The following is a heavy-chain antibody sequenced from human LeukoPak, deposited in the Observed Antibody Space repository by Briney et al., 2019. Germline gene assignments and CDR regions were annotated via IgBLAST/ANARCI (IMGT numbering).Heavy chain of an antibody. D-gene: IGHD6-13*01. CDR3: TKSVRSIWWGGAYYFDY. J-gene: IGHJ4*02. CDR2: ISGSGDRT. CDR1: GFTFRSYA. Sequence: PGGSLRLSCAAPGFTFRSYAMSWVRQAPGKGLEWVSVISGSGDRTDYADSVKGRFSISRDNSKNTLYLQMNSLRAEDTAVYYCTKSVRSIWWGGAYYFDYWGQGALVTVSS. V-gene: IGHV3-23*01.